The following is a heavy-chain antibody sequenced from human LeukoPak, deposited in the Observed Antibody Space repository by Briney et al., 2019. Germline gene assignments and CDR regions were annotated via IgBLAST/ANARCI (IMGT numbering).Heavy chain of an antibody. V-gene: IGHV4-39*07. CDR3: ARAEITIFVFDY. CDR1: GGSISSSSYY. Sequence: SETLSLTCTVSGGSISSSSYYWGWIRQPPGKGLEWIGSIYYSGSTNYNPSLKSRVTISVDTSKNQFSLKLSSVTAADTAVYYCARAEITIFVFDYWGQGTLVTVSS. CDR2: IYYSGST. J-gene: IGHJ4*02. D-gene: IGHD3-3*01.